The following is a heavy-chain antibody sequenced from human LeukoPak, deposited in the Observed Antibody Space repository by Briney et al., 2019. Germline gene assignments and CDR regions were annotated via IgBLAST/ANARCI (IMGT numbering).Heavy chain of an antibody. CDR2: ISSSSSTI. CDR1: GFTFSSYS. V-gene: IGHV3-48*01. CDR3: ARDIVVVPADDYYYYYGMDV. Sequence: GGSLRLSCAASGFTFSSYSMNWVRQAPGKGLEWVSYISSSSSTIYYADSVKGRFTISRDNSKNTLYLQMNSLRAEDTAVYYCARDIVVVPADDYYYYYGMDVWGQGTTVTVSS. D-gene: IGHD2-2*01. J-gene: IGHJ6*02.